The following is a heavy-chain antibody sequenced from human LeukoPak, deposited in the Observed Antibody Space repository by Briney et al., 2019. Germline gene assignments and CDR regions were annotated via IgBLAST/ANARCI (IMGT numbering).Heavy chain of an antibody. CDR2: IYYSGST. D-gene: IGHD5-18*01. Sequence: SETLSLTCTVSGGSISSGDYYWSWIRQPPGKGLEWIRYIYYSGSTYYNPSLKSRVTISVDTSKNQFSLKLSSVTAADTAVYYCASRGYSYGYHPSIDYWGQGTLVTVSS. CDR3: ASRGYSYGYHPSIDY. J-gene: IGHJ4*02. V-gene: IGHV4-30-4*08. CDR1: GGSISSGDYY.